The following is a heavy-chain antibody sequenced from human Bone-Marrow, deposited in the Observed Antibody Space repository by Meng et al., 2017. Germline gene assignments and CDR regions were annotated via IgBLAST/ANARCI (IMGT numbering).Heavy chain of an antibody. Sequence: ASVKVSCKASGYTFTSYDINWVRQATGQGLEWMGWMNPNSGGTNYAQKFQGRVTMTRDTSISTAYMELSRLRSDDTAVYYCAGALLWFGELSSYYYYYYGMDVWGQGTTVTVSS. D-gene: IGHD3-10*01. J-gene: IGHJ6*02. V-gene: IGHV1-2*02. CDR3: AGALLWFGELSSYYYYYYGMDV. CDR1: GYTFTSYD. CDR2: MNPNSGGT.